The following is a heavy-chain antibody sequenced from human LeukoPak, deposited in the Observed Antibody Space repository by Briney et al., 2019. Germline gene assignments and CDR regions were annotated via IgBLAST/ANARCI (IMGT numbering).Heavy chain of an antibody. J-gene: IGHJ4*02. D-gene: IGHD6-13*01. CDR2: IRYDGSNK. CDR1: GFTFSSYG. CDR3: AKDFSPGYSSSWYGGLTTFDY. Sequence: GGSLRLSCAASGFTFSSYGMHWVRQAPGKGLEWGAFIRYDGSNKYYADSVKGRFTISRDNSKNTLYLQMNSLRAEDTAVYYCAKDFSPGYSSSWYGGLTTFDYWGQGTLVTVSS. V-gene: IGHV3-30*02.